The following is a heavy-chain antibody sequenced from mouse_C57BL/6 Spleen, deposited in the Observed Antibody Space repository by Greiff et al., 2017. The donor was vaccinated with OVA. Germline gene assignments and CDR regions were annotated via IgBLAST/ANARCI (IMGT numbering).Heavy chain of an antibody. D-gene: IGHD2-2*01. CDR3: ARDGGYGFDD. Sequence: EVKLVESEGGLVQPGSSMKLSCTASGFTFSDYYMAWVRQVPEKGLEWVANINYDGSSTYYLDSLKSRFIISRDNAKNILYLQRSSLKSEDTATYYCARDGGYGFDDWGQGTTLTVAS. CDR1: GFTFSDYY. J-gene: IGHJ2*01. V-gene: IGHV5-16*01. CDR2: INYDGSST.